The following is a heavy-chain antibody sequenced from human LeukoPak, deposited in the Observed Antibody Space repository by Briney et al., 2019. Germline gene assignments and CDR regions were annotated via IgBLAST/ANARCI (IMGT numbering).Heavy chain of an antibody. Sequence: ASVKVSCKASGYTFTSYGISWVRQAPGQGLEWMGWISAYNGNTNYAQKLQGRVTMTTGTSTSTAYMELRSLRSDDTAVYYCARGLDKASWYGSNYYYGMDVWGQGTTVTVSS. CDR1: GYTFTSYG. CDR3: ARGLDKASWYGSNYYYGMDV. J-gene: IGHJ6*02. V-gene: IGHV1-18*01. D-gene: IGHD6-13*01. CDR2: ISAYNGNT.